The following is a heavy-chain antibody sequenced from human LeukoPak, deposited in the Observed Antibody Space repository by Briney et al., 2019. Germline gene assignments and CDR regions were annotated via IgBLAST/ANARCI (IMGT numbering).Heavy chain of an antibody. CDR2: IWQDGSNK. D-gene: IGHD3-10*01. V-gene: IGHV3-33*01. Sequence: GGSLRLSCAASGFTFRTYGMHWVRQAPGKGLEWVAVIWQDGSNKDYADFVKGRFTISRDNSKNTLYLQMNSLRGEDAAVYYCARGSPYYFDYWGQGTLVTVS. J-gene: IGHJ4*02. CDR3: ARGSPYYFDY. CDR1: GFTFRTYG.